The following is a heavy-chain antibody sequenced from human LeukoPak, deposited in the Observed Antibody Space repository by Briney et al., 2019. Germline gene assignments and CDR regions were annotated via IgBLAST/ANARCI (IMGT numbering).Heavy chain of an antibody. CDR1: GYTFTSYG. Sequence: ASVKVSCKASGYTFTSYGISWVRQAPGRGLEWMGWISAYNGNTNYAQKLQGRVTMTTDTSTSTAYMELRSLRSDDTAVYYCARDVGVLRYFDWLLPFDYWGQGTLVTVSS. CDR3: ARDVGVLRYFDWLLPFDY. CDR2: ISAYNGNT. J-gene: IGHJ4*02. D-gene: IGHD3-9*01. V-gene: IGHV1-18*04.